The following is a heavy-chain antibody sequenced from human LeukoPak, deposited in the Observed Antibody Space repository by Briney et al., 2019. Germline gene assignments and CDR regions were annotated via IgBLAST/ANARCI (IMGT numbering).Heavy chain of an antibody. Sequence: GGSLRLSCAASGFTFSGYGMHWVRQAPGKGLEWVAFVRYDSSNKYYADSVKGRFTVSRDNSKNMLYLQMNSLRAEDTAVYYCANWGGGYCSSPSFYWDHMDVWGKGTTVTISS. CDR1: GFTFSGYG. J-gene: IGHJ6*03. CDR2: VRYDSSNK. CDR3: ANWGGGYCSSPSFYWDHMDV. V-gene: IGHV3-30*02. D-gene: IGHD2-2*01.